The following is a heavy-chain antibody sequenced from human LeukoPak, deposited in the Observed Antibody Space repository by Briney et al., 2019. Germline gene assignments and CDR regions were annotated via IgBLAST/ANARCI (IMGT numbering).Heavy chain of an antibody. Sequence: GASVKVSCKASGGTFSIYAISWVRQAPGQGLEWMGGIIPIFGTANYAQKFQGRVTITADESTSTAYMELSSLRSEDTAVYYCAVPAAMRSSYYYYYGMDVWGKGTTVTVSS. D-gene: IGHD2-2*01. CDR2: IIPIFGTA. CDR3: AVPAAMRSSYYYYYGMDV. V-gene: IGHV1-69*13. CDR1: GGTFSIYA. J-gene: IGHJ6*04.